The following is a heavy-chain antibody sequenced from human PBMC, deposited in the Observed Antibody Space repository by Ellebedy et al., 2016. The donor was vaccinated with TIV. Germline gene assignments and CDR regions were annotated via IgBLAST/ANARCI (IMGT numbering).Heavy chain of an antibody. CDR2: ISSGGTTE. Sequence: PGGSLRLSCVASGFTFSLYEMNWVRQAPGKGLEWLSYISSGGTTEKYADSVKGRFTISRDNAKNSLYLQMNSLRAEDTAVYYCARDLDYYYGMDVWGQGTPVTVSS. J-gene: IGHJ6*02. V-gene: IGHV3-48*03. CDR1: GFTFSLYE. CDR3: ARDLDYYYGMDV.